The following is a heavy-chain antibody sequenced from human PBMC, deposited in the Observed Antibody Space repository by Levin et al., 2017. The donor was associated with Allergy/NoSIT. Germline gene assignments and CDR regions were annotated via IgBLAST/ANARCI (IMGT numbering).Heavy chain of an antibody. Sequence: GGSLRLSCAASGFTFSSYAMSWVRQAPGKGLEWVSAISGSGGSTYYADSVKGRFTISRDNSKNTLYLQMNSLRAEDTAVYYCAKGGYYYGSGSPNWFDPWGQGTLVTVSS. CDR3: AKGGYYYGSGSPNWFDP. D-gene: IGHD3-10*01. J-gene: IGHJ5*02. CDR1: GFTFSSYA. V-gene: IGHV3-23*01. CDR2: ISGSGGST.